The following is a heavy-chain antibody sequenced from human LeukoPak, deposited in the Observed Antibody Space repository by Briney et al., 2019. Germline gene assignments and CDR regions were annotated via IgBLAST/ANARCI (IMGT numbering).Heavy chain of an antibody. CDR2: IYHRGAT. J-gene: IGHJ4*02. D-gene: IGHD3-22*01. CDR1: GGSISSDTW. V-gene: IGHV4-4*02. Sequence: SGTLSLTCAVSGGSISSDTWWTWVRQPPGKGLGWIGEIYHRGATNYNPSLKSRVTISLDKSKNQFSLKLSSVTAADTTVYYCATRNYYDSTGYYNYWGQGTLVTVSS. CDR3: ATRNYYDSTGYYNY.